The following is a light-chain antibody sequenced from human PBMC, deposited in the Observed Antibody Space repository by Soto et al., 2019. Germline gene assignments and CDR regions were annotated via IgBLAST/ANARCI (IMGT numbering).Light chain of an antibody. CDR2: DAS. CDR1: QSISSW. V-gene: IGKV1-5*01. CDR3: QQYNSYPYT. J-gene: IGKJ2*01. Sequence: DIQMTQSTSTLSAPVGDRVTITCRASQSISSWLAWYQQKPGKAPKLLIYDASSLESGVPSRFSGSGSGTEFTLTISSLQPDDFATYYCQQYNSYPYTFGQGNKLEIK.